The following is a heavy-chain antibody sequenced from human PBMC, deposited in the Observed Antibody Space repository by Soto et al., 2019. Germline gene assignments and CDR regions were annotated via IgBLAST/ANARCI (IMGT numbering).Heavy chain of an antibody. J-gene: IGHJ5*02. CDR1: GFTFISYG. V-gene: IGHV3-23*01. CDR2: ISGSVGST. D-gene: IGHD1-7*01. CDR3: AKDRQSNFAPLFDH. Sequence: PRVSLILACSCAGFTFISYGVGFGRQSPGKGLEWVSAISGSVGSTYYADSVQGRFTISRDNSKNTLSLKMKTLSAADAAVYSCAKDRQSNFAPLFDHWGQGTLVTVSS.